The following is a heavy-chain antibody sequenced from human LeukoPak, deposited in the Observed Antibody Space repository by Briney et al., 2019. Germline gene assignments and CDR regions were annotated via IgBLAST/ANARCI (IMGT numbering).Heavy chain of an antibody. Sequence: ASETLSLTCTVSGGSISSYYWSWIRQPPGKRLEWIGYIYYSGSTNYNPSLKSRVTMSVDTSKNQFSLHLSSVTAADTAVYYCARGPTTVTRAFDYWGQGTLVTVSS. CDR2: IYYSGST. D-gene: IGHD4-17*01. V-gene: IGHV4-59*12. CDR1: GGSISSYY. CDR3: ARGPTTVTRAFDY. J-gene: IGHJ4*02.